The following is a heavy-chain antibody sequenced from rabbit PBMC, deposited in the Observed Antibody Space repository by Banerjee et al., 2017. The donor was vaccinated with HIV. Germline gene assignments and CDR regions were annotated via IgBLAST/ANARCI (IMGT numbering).Heavy chain of an antibody. CDR2: IYAGTSGDT. CDR1: GFSFNSGYD. V-gene: IGHV1S45*01. CDR3: ARDLDGVIGWNIGW. J-gene: IGHJ4*01. Sequence: QEQLVESGGGLVKPEGSLTLSCTASGFSFNSGYDMCWVRQAPGKGLEWIACIYAGTSGDTYSATGAKGRFTLYNTTSTTVSLQRTSLTAADTATYFCARDLDGVIGWNIGWWGQGTLVTVS. D-gene: IGHD4-1*01.